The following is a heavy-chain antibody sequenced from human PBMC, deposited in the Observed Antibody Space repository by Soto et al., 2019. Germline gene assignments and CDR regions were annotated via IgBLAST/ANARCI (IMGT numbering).Heavy chain of an antibody. CDR1: GFTFDDYA. V-gene: IGHV3-9*01. CDR2: ISWNSGSI. D-gene: IGHD5-12*01. J-gene: IGHJ5*02. CDR3: AKDASGYDFLDR. Sequence: EVQLVESGGGLVQPGRSLRLSCAASGFTFDDYAMHWVRQAPGKGLEWVSGISWNSGSIGYADSVKGRFTISRDNAKNSLYLPMTRLRAEDTALYYCAKDASGYDFLDRWGQGTLVTVSS.